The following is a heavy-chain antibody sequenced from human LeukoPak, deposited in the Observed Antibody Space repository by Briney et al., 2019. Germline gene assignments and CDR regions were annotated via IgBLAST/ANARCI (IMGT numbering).Heavy chain of an antibody. Sequence: PGGSLRLSCAASGFTFSTYVMHWVRQVPGKGLEWVAVKDYCADSVKGRFTASKDNSKSTLYLQMNSLRPEDTAIYYCAKDLCSDTSRSSRGIDYWGQGTLVTVSS. V-gene: IGHV3-30*18. CDR3: AKDLCSDTSRSSRGIDY. D-gene: IGHD2-2*01. CDR2: KD. J-gene: IGHJ4*02. CDR1: GFTFSTYV.